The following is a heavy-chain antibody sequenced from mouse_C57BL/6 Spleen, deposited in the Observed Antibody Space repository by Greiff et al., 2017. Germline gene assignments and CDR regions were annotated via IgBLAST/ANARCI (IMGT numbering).Heavy chain of an antibody. CDR3: ARSGTVAMDY. V-gene: IGHV1-82*01. D-gene: IGHD1-1*01. J-gene: IGHJ4*01. CDR1: GYAFSSSW. Sequence: QVKLQQSGPELVKPGASVKISCKASGYAFSSSWMNWVKQRPGKGLEWIGRIYPGDGDTNYNGKFKGKATLTADKSSSTAYMQLSSLTSEDSAVYFCARSGTVAMDYWGQGTSVTVSS. CDR2: IYPGDGDT.